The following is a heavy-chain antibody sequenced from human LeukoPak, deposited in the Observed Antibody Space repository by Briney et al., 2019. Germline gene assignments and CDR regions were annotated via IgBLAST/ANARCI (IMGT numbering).Heavy chain of an antibody. Sequence: PGGSLRLSCAASGFIFSSYAMSWVRQAPGKGLEWVANIKQDGSEKYYVDSVKGRFTISRDNAKNSLYLQMNGLRAEDTAVYYCATTLIREGSFTWGQGTLVTVSS. CDR3: ATTLIREGSFT. CDR2: IKQDGSEK. J-gene: IGHJ5*02. D-gene: IGHD3-10*01. CDR1: GFIFSSYA. V-gene: IGHV3-7*01.